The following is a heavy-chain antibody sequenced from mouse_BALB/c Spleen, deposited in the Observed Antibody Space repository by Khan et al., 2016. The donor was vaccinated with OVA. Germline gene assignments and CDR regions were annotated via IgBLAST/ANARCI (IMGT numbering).Heavy chain of an antibody. Sequence: EVQLQESGPELVKPGASVKMSCKAAGYTFTSYVMHWVKQKPGQGLEWIGYISPNNDGSKYNEKFRSKATLTSDKSSSTAYMELSSLTSEDCAVYYCLRSLYYYGRAYEGFAYWGQGTLVTVSA. CDR1: GYTFTSYV. D-gene: IGHD1-1*01. CDR3: LRSLYYYGRAYEGFAY. CDR2: ISPNNDGS. V-gene: IGHV1S136*01. J-gene: IGHJ3*01.